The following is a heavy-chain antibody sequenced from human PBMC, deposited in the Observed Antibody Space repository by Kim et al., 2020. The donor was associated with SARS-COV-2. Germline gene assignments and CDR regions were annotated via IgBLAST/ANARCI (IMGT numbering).Heavy chain of an antibody. D-gene: IGHD2-2*01. CDR2: ISYDGSNK. V-gene: IGHV3-30*04. CDR1: GFTFSSYV. J-gene: IGHJ1*01. CDR3: ARGLVVVPAVSPFQH. Sequence: GGSLRLSCAASGFTFSSYVMHWVRQAPGKGLEWVAVISYDGSNKYYADSVKGRFTISRDNSKNTLYLQMNSLRAEDTAVYYCARGLVVVPAVSPFQHWGQGTLVTVSS.